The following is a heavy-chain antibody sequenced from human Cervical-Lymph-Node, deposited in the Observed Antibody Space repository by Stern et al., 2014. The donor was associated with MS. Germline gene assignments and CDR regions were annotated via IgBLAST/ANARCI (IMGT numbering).Heavy chain of an antibody. J-gene: IGHJ5*02. D-gene: IGHD6-13*01. CDR2: INTANGDT. CDR3: GRGQQSFDP. Sequence: VQLVQSGAAVKKPGASVKVSCKASGYTFTSYAIHGVRQAPGQRLEWMGRINTANGDTYYSEKFQGRVTFTRDTSANTAYMELFSLTSEDTTVYYCGRGQQSFDPWGQGTLVTVSA. V-gene: IGHV1-3*04. CDR1: GYTFTSYA.